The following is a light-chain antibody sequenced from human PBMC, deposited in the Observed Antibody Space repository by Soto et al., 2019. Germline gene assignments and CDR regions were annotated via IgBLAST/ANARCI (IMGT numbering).Light chain of an antibody. CDR3: LQDYNYPRT. V-gene: IGKV1-5*01. J-gene: IGKJ1*01. CDR2: DAS. Sequence: DVQMTQSPSTLSAAVGDRLTVTCRARQSIGAWLAWYQQKPGKAPKLLIYDASSLQSGVPSRFSGSGSGTDFTLTISSLQPEDFATYYCLQDYNYPRTFGQGTKVDIK. CDR1: QSIGAW.